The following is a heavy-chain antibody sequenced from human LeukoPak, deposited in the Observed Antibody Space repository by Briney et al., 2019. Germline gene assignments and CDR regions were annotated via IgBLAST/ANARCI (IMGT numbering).Heavy chain of an antibody. CDR1: GDSIGTYY. Sequence: TLSLTCTVSGDSIGTYYWSWIRQPPGKALEWLALTYWDGDKRYSSSLKSRLTITKDTSKNQVVLTMTNMDPVDTATYYCALGSGRTFDYWGQGTLVTVSS. D-gene: IGHD3-10*01. V-gene: IGHV2-5*08. CDR3: ALGSGRTFDY. CDR2: TYWDGDK. J-gene: IGHJ4*02.